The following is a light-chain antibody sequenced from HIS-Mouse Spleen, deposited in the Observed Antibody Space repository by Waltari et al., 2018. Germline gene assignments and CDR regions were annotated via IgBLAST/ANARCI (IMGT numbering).Light chain of an antibody. CDR2: GAS. Sequence: EIVMTQSPATLSVSPGERATLSCRASQSVSSNLAWYQQKPGQAPRLLIYGASTRATGIPARFNGSGSGTEFTLTISSMQSEDFAVYYCQQYNNWPRTFGQGPSWRSN. CDR1: QSVSSN. CDR3: QQYNNWPRT. J-gene: IGKJ2*01. V-gene: IGKV3-15*01.